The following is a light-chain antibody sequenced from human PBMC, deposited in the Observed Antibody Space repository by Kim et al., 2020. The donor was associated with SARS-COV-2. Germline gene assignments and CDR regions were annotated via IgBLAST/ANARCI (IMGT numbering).Light chain of an antibody. J-gene: IGLJ3*02. Sequence: TGACHNNGAGSGGDWSQRRPRADAKLLIYGDEKRPPGVPERFSGSESGTAGSLAITGLQAEDEAAYYCQSYEDNVLDYGVFGGGTQLTVL. CDR2: GDE. CDR1: CHNNGAGSG. V-gene: IGLV1-40*01. CDR3: QSYEDNVLDYGV.